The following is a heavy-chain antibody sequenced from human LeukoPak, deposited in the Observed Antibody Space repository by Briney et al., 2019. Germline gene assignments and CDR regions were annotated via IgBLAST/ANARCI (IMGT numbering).Heavy chain of an antibody. Sequence: PSETLSLICSVSGGSIYDSAYHWGWIRQPPGRGLEWIGRICYSGSTYYNPSLKSRVTISVDTSKYQFYLKLSSLTAADTAVYYCARPGEVYYYDSSGYPAHYFDYWGQGTLVTVSS. J-gene: IGHJ4*02. CDR2: ICYSGST. D-gene: IGHD3-22*01. V-gene: IGHV4-39*01. CDR3: ARPGEVYYYDSSGYPAHYFDY. CDR1: GGSIYDSAYH.